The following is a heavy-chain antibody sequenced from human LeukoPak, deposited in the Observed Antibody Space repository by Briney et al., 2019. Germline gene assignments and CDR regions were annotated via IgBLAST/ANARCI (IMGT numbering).Heavy chain of an antibody. V-gene: IGHV1-3*01. D-gene: IGHD3-3*01. CDR1: GYTFTSYA. CDR3: ARSPHAYYDFWSVGGDCMDV. Sequence: GASVKVSCKASGYTFTSYAMHWVRQAPGQRLEWMGWINAGNGNTKYSQKFQGRVTITADESTSTAYMELSSLRSEDTAVYYCARSPHAYYDFWSVGGDCMDVWGKGTTVTVSS. J-gene: IGHJ6*03. CDR2: INAGNGNT.